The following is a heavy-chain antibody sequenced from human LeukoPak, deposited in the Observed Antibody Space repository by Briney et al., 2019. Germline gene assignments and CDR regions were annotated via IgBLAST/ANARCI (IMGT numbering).Heavy chain of an antibody. CDR3: ARTSLAAAGKGFDY. CDR1: GGSISSGGYS. D-gene: IGHD6-13*01. J-gene: IGHJ4*02. Sequence: PSETLSLTCAVSGGSISSGGYSWSWIRQPPGKCLEWIGYIYHSGSTYYNPSLKSRVTISVDRSKNQFSLKLSSVTAADTAVYYCARTSLAAAGKGFDYWGQGTPVTVSS. CDR2: IYHSGST. V-gene: IGHV4-30-2*01.